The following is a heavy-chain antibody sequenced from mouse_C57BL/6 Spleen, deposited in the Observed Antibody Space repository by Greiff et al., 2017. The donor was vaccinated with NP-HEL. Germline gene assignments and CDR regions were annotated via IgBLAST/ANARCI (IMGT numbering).Heavy chain of an antibody. J-gene: IGHJ2*01. CDR2: INPGSGGT. Sequence: VQLQESGAELVRPGTSVKVSCKASGYAFTNYLIEWVKQRPGQGLEWIGVINPGSGGTNYNEKFKGKATLTADKSSSTAYMQLSSLTSEDSAVYFCARLGADSSGYVDYWGQGTTLTVSS. D-gene: IGHD3-2*02. V-gene: IGHV1-54*01. CDR3: ARLGADSSGYVDY. CDR1: GYAFTNYL.